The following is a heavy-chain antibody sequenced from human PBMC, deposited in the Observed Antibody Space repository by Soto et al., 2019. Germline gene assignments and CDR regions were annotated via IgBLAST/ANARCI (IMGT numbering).Heavy chain of an antibody. D-gene: IGHD5-18*01. J-gene: IGHJ6*02. V-gene: IGHV1-69*01. CDR3: ATLRGYSYGYYYYCMDV. Sequence: QVQLVQSGAEVKKPGSSVKVSCKASGGTFSSYAISWVRQAPGQGREWMGGIIPIFGTANYAQKFQGRVTITADESTSTADMELSSRRSDDTAVYYCATLRGYSYGYYYYCMDVCGQGTTVTVSS. CDR1: GGTFSSYA. CDR2: IIPIFGTA.